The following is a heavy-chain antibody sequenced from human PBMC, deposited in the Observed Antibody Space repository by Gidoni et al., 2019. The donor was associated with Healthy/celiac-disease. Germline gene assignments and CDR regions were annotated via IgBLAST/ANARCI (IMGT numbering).Heavy chain of an antibody. J-gene: IGHJ4*02. V-gene: IGHV4-34*01. Sequence: QVQLQPWGAGLLKPSETLSLTCAVYGGSFSGYYWSWIRQPPGKGLEWIGEINHSGSTNYNPSLKSRVTISVDTSKTQFSLKLSSVTAADTAVYYCARETRYYDFWSGPPCSFDYWGQGTLVTVSS. D-gene: IGHD3-3*01. CDR2: INHSGST. CDR1: GGSFSGYY. CDR3: ARETRYYDFWSGPPCSFDY.